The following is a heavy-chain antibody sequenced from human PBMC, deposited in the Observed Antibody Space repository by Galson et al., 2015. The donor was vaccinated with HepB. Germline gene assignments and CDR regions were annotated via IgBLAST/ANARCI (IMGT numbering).Heavy chain of an antibody. CDR1: GYTFTGYY. J-gene: IGHJ6*03. D-gene: IGHD1-14*01. V-gene: IGHV1-2*06. Sequence: SVKVSCKASGYTFTGYYMHWVRQAPGEGLEWMGRIHPKSGVSHYAQKFQGRVTMTRDTAIDTAYMELSDLTSADTAVYFCARGYQVTYKYYYYMDVWGKGTTVTV. CDR2: IHPKSGVS. CDR3: ARGYQVTYKYYYYMDV.